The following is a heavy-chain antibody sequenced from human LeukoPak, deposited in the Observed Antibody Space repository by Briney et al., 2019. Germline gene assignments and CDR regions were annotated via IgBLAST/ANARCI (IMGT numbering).Heavy chain of an antibody. CDR1: GYTFTGYY. V-gene: IGHV1-2*02. Sequence: WASVKVSCKASGYTFTGYYMHWVRQAPGQGLEWMGWINPNSGATNYAQKFQGRVTMTRDTSISTASMELSSLKPDDTAVYYCARVRTVVTTYYFDYWGQGTLVTVSS. D-gene: IGHD4-23*01. CDR2: INPNSGAT. CDR3: ARVRTVVTTYYFDY. J-gene: IGHJ4*02.